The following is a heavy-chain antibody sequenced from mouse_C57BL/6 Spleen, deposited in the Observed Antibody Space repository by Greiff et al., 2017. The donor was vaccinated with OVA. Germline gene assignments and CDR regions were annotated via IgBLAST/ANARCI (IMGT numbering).Heavy chain of an antibody. D-gene: IGHD2-10*02. Sequence: VQLQQSGAELVKPGASVKLSCKASGYTFTSYWMHWVKQRPGQGLEWIGMIHPNSGSTNYNEKFKSKATLTVDKSSSTAYMQLSSLTSEDSAVYYCARSGYGNAWFDYWGQGTTLTVSA. CDR3: ARSGYGNAWFDY. V-gene: IGHV1-64*01. CDR2: IHPNSGST. J-gene: IGHJ2*01. CDR1: GYTFTSYW.